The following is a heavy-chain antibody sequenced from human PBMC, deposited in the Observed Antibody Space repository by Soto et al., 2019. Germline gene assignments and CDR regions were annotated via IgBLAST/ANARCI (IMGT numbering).Heavy chain of an antibody. Sequence: QSGGSLRLSCAASGFTFSSYDINWVRQAPGKGLEWVGFIRSKAYGGTTEYAASVKGRFTISRDDSKSIAYLQMNSLKTEDTAVYYCTAGKLYPSLDFDYWGQGTLVTVSS. D-gene: IGHD2-8*01. CDR1: GFTFSSYD. CDR3: TAGKLYPSLDFDY. J-gene: IGHJ4*02. CDR2: IRSKAYGGTT. V-gene: IGHV3-49*04.